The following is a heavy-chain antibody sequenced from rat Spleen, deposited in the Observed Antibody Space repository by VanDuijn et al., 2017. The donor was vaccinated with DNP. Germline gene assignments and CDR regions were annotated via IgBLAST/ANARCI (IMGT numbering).Heavy chain of an antibody. D-gene: IGHD1-1*01. V-gene: IGHV5S13*01. CDR1: GLTFSDYG. J-gene: IGHJ3*01. CDR3: ARQTTVPTGWFAY. Sequence: EVQLVESGGDLVQPGRSLKLSCAASGLTFSDYGMAWVRQTPTKGLVWVASISTAGGSTYYRDSVKGRFTISRDNARNTLSLQMNSLKSEDTATYYCARQTTVPTGWFAYWGQGTLVTVSS. CDR2: ISTAGGST.